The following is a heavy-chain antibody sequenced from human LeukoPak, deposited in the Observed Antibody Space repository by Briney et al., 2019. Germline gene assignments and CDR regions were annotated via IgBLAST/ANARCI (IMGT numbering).Heavy chain of an antibody. J-gene: IGHJ4*02. CDR3: ARDSTTPYDFWSGYCFDY. D-gene: IGHD3-3*01. CDR1: GFTFSSYA. V-gene: IGHV3-30*04. Sequence: GGSLRLSCAASGFTFSSYAMHWVRQAPGKGLEWVVVISYDGSNKYYADSVKGRFTISRDNSKNTLYLQMNSLRAEDTAVYYCARDSTTPYDFWSGYCFDYWGQGTLVTVSS. CDR2: ISYDGSNK.